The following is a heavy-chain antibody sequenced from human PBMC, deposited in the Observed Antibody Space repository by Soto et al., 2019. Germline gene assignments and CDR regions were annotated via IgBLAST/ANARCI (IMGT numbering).Heavy chain of an antibody. CDR2: ISSSGYI. J-gene: IGHJ6*02. CDR1: GFNFNSYT. V-gene: IGHV3-21*04. CDR3: AGVSTPV. D-gene: IGHD2-15*01. Sequence: GGSLRLSCAASGFNFNSYTVNWVRQAPGKRLEWLSSISSSGYIFSTDSVRGRFTISRDNAKNSVYLQMNGLRVEDTAVYYCAGVSTPVWGQGTKVTVSS.